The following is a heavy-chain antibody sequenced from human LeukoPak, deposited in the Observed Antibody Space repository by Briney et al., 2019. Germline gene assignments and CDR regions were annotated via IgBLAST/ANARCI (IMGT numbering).Heavy chain of an antibody. CDR1: GFTFGDYA. J-gene: IGHJ5*01. Sequence: PGRSLRLSCTASGFTFGDYAMSWVRQAPGKGLEWVGFIRSKAYGGTTEYAASVKGRFTISRDDSKSIAYLQMNSLKTEDTAVYYCTSNPLGGGSGKKKGFDPWGQGTLVNVSS. CDR3: TSNPLGGGSGKKKGFDP. D-gene: IGHD3-10*01. CDR2: IRSKAYGGTT. V-gene: IGHV3-49*04.